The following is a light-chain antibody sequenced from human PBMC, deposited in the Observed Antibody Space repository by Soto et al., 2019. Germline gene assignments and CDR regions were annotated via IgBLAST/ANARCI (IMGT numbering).Light chain of an antibody. CDR1: SSDVGGYNY. Sequence: QSVLTQPASVSGSPGQSITISCTGTSSDVGGYNYVSWYQQHPGKAPKLMIYEVSYRPSGVSNRLSGSKSGNTASLTISGLQAADEADYYCSSYTSRSTVVFGGGTKLTVL. J-gene: IGLJ2*01. CDR3: SSYTSRSTVV. CDR2: EVS. V-gene: IGLV2-14*01.